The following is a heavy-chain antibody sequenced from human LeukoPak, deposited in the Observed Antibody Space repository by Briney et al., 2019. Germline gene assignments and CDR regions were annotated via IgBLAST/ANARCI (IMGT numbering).Heavy chain of an antibody. V-gene: IGHV3-23*01. D-gene: IGHD3-16*01. CDR3: ATSSVWGGAFNI. Sequence: GGSLRLSCAASGFTFSVAAMTWVRQAPGKGLEWVSLIGASGESTYYADSVKGRFTISRDNAKSTLYLQMSSLRAEDTAVYYCATSSVWGGAFNIWGQGTMVTVSS. J-gene: IGHJ3*02. CDR2: IGASGEST. CDR1: GFTFSVAA.